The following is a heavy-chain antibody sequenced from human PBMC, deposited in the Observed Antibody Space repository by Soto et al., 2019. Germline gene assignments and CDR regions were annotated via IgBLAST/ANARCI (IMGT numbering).Heavy chain of an antibody. CDR1: GDSISSDKW. V-gene: IGHV4-4*02. Sequence: QVQLQESGPGLVKPSETLSLTCAVFGDSISSDKWWSWVRQPPGKGLEWIGEIHHWKSTNYNPSHKRRVTISVDKSKNQFSLNLNSVTAADTAMYFCTRGGDWAFDYWGQGTLVTVSS. J-gene: IGHJ4*02. CDR2: IHHWKST. CDR3: TRGGDWAFDY. D-gene: IGHD2-21*02.